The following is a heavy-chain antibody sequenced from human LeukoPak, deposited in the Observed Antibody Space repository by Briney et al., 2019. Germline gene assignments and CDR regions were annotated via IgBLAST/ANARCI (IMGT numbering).Heavy chain of an antibody. D-gene: IGHD2-21*02. Sequence: GGSLRLSCAASGFTFSSFAMSWVRQAPGKGLEWVSIIGAGGSKAYYADSVKGRFTISRDNSKNTLYLQMNSLRAEDTAVYYCAKGIKGSYCNGDCYLTYYYYGLDVWGQGTTVTVSS. CDR2: IGAGGSKA. CDR3: AKGIKGSYCNGDCYLTYYYYGLDV. V-gene: IGHV3-23*01. J-gene: IGHJ6*02. CDR1: GFTFSSFA.